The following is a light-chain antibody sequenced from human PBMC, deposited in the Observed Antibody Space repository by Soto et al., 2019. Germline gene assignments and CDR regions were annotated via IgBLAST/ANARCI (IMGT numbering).Light chain of an antibody. CDR1: QSIDRW. J-gene: IGKJ1*01. CDR2: HAS. CDR3: QQYGSSPRT. Sequence: DIQMTQSPSSLSASVGDRVTITCRASQSIDRWLAWYQQRPGKAPKILIYHASSLETGVPDRFSGSGSGTDFTLTISRMEPEDFAVYCCQQYGSSPRTFGQGTKVDIK. V-gene: IGKV1-5*01.